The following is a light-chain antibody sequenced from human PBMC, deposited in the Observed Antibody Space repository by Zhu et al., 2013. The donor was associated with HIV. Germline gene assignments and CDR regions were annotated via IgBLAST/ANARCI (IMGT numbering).Light chain of an antibody. CDR1: QSISNW. CDR2: GAS. CDR3: MQALQTPYT. J-gene: IGKJ2*01. Sequence: DIQMTQSPSTLSASVGDRVTITCRASQSISNWLAWYQQKPGRAPNLLIYGASSLKSGVPSRFSGSGSRTDFTLEISRVEAEDAGVYYCMQALQTPYTFGQGTKLEI. V-gene: IGKV1-5*01.